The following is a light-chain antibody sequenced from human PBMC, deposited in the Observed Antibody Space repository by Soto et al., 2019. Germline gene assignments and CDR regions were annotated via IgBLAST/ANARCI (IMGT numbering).Light chain of an antibody. CDR3: QQYGSSPWT. V-gene: IGKV3-20*01. CDR1: QSVSSSY. CDR2: VAS. Sequence: EIVLTQSPGTLSLSPGERATLSCRASQSVSSSYLAWYQQKPGQAPRLLIYVASSRAPGIPDRFSGSGSGTDFTLTISRLEHEDSAVYYRQQYGSSPWTFGQGTKVEIK. J-gene: IGKJ1*01.